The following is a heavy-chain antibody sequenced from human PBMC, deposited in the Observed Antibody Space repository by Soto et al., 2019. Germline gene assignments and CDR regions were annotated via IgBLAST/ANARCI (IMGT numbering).Heavy chain of an antibody. Sequence: QITLKESGPTLVKPTQTLMLTCTFYGFSLSTSGVSVGWIRQPTGKALEWLASVYCDDDKRYSPSLESRLTVTKGTSTNQVVLTLTDMDPVDTATYYCAHLAYYGSGSYTYWGQGTLVTVSS. CDR2: VYCDDDK. CDR3: AHLAYYGSGSYTY. D-gene: IGHD3-10*01. V-gene: IGHV2-5*02. J-gene: IGHJ4*02. CDR1: GFSLSTSGVS.